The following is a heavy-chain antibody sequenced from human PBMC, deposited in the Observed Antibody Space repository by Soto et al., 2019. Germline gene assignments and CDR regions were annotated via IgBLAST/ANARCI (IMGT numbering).Heavy chain of an antibody. CDR3: ARCASGWYSFDY. D-gene: IGHD6-19*01. Sequence: PSATLSLTCTVSGGSIISYYWSWFRQPPGKGLEWIGYIYYSGSTNYNPSLKSRVTISVDTSKNQFSLKLSSVTAADTAGYYCARCASGWYSFDYRGQGILVTVAS. CDR2: IYYSGST. CDR1: GGSIISYY. V-gene: IGHV4-59*01. J-gene: IGHJ4*02.